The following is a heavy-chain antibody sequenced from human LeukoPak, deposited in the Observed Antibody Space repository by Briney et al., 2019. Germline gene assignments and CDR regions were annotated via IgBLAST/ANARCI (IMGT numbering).Heavy chain of an antibody. CDR1: GYTFTSYY. V-gene: IGHV1-46*01. CDR3: ARGKMVSRVRGVIKDYYYYYMDV. Sequence: ASVKVSCKASGYTFTSYYMHWVRQAPGQGLEWMGIINPSGGSTSYAQKFQGRVTMTRNTSISTAYMELSSLRSEDTAVYYCARGKMVSRVRGVIKDYYYYYMDVWGKGTTVTISS. CDR2: INPSGGST. J-gene: IGHJ6*03. D-gene: IGHD3-10*01.